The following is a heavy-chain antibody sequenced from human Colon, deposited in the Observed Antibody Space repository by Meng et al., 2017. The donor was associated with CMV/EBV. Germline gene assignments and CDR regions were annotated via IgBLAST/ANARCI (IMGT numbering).Heavy chain of an antibody. D-gene: IGHD4-17*01. CDR3: AHRGDGDYVFDF. Sequence: QMTLDESCPTLVKPQQTLTLTLPFSGFSITTRGVCVGWIPQPPGKTLEWLALIYWDDDKRYSPSLKNILTITKDTSKNQVVLTMTNIDPGDTGTYYYAHRGDGDYVFDFWGQGALVTVSS. CDR1: GFSITTRGVC. V-gene: IGHV2-5*02. CDR2: IYWDDDK. J-gene: IGHJ4*02.